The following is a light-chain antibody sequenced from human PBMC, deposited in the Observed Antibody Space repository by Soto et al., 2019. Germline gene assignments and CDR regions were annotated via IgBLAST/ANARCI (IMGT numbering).Light chain of an antibody. CDR3: QQYGSSYRT. CDR2: GAS. CDR1: QSVSSSY. Sequence: EIVLTQSPGTLSLSPGERATLSCRASQSVSSSYLAWYQQKPFQAPRLLLYGASSRATGIPVRFSGSGSGTEFTLTASRLEPEDFAVYYSQQYGSSYRTFGQGTKVDIK. V-gene: IGKV3-20*01. J-gene: IGKJ1*01.